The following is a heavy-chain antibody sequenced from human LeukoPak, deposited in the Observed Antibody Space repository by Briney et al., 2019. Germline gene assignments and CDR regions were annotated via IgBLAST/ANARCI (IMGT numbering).Heavy chain of an antibody. J-gene: IGHJ4*02. D-gene: IGHD3-22*01. CDR1: GGTFGSYA. CDR3: ATGNYYDSSGYLIDY. Sequence: GASVKVSCKASGGTFGSYAISWVRQAPGQGLEWMGGIIPIFGTANYAQKFQGRVTITADESTSTAYMELSSLRSEDTAVYYCATGNYYDSSGYLIDYWGQGTLVTVSS. V-gene: IGHV1-69*13. CDR2: IIPIFGTA.